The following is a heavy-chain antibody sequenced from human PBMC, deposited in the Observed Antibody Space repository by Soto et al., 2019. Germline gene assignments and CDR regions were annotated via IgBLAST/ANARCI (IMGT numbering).Heavy chain of an antibody. D-gene: IGHD6-19*01. CDR2: MNPNSGNT. Sequence: GPSCWISIRTSAGSFTRYDIKCVRQATGQGLEWMGWMNPNSGNTGYAQKFQGRVTMTRNTSISTAYMELSSLRSEDTAVYYCARGHHYSSGWYIGFDYYSHYRDVWGKGITVTVSS. CDR1: AGSFTRYD. V-gene: IGHV1-8*01. CDR3: ARGHHYSSGWYIGFDYYSHYRDV. J-gene: IGHJ6*03.